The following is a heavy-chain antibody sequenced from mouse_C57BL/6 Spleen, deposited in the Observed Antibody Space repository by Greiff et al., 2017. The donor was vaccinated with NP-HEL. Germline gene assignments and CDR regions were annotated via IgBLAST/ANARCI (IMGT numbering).Heavy chain of an antibody. D-gene: IGHD1-1*01. CDR2: INPNNGGT. V-gene: IGHV1-22*01. CDR1: GYTFTDYN. CDR3: ARRVGSRRGGFDY. J-gene: IGHJ2*01. Sequence: EVKLQQSGPELVKPGASVKMSCKASGYTFTDYNMHWVKQSHGKSLEWIGYINPNNGGTSYNQKFKGKATLTVNKSSSTAYMELRSLTSEDSAVYYCARRVGSRRGGFDYWGQGTTLTVSS.